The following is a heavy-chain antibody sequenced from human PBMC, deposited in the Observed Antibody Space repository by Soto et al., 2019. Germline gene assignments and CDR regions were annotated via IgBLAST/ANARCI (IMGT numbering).Heavy chain of an antibody. CDR3: ARAAGHYFWSGHTYYFDY. CDR1: GGSISSGGYS. J-gene: IGHJ4*02. Sequence: SETLSLTCAVSGGSISSGGYSWSWIRQPPGKGLEWIGYIYHSGSTYYNPSLKSRVTISVDRSKNQFSLKLSSVTAADTAVYYCARAAGHYFWSGHTYYFDYWGQGTLVTVSS. V-gene: IGHV4-30-2*01. CDR2: IYHSGST. D-gene: IGHD3-3*01.